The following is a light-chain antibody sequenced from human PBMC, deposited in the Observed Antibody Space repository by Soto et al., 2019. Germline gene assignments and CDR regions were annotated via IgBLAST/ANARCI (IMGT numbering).Light chain of an antibody. CDR3: QSYDSSLSGYV. CDR1: SSNLGAGYD. Sequence: QSVLTQPPSVSVAPGQRVTISCTGSSSNLGAGYDVYWYQQLPGTAPKVLIYANRNRPSGVPDRFSGSKSGTSASLAITGLQADDEADYYCQSYDSSLSGYVFGAGTKLTVL. J-gene: IGLJ1*01. V-gene: IGLV1-40*01. CDR2: ANR.